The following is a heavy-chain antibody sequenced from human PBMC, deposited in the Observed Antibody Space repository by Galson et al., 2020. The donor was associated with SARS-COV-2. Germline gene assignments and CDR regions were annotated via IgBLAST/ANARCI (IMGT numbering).Heavy chain of an antibody. Sequence: GESLKISCAASGFTFSSYAMHWVRQAPGKGLEWVAVISYDGSNKYYADSVKGRFTLSRDNSKNTLYLQMNSLRAEDTAVYYCARDHSPDYYESSGYSYYFDYWGQGTLVTVSS. CDR3: ARDHSPDYYESSGYSYYFDY. CDR1: GFTFSSYA. CDR2: ISYDGSNK. J-gene: IGHJ4*02. D-gene: IGHD3-22*01. V-gene: IGHV3-30-3*01.